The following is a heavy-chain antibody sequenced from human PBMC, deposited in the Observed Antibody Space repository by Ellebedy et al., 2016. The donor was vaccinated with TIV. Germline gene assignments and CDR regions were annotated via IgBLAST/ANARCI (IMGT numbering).Heavy chain of an antibody. J-gene: IGHJ5*02. Sequence: ASVKVSXKASGYTFTSYDINWVRQATGQGLEWMGWMNPNSGNTGYEQKFQGRVTMTRNTSISTAYMELSSLRPEDTAVYYCARVSRYSGGWYKWFDPWGQGTLVTVSP. CDR2: MNPNSGNT. D-gene: IGHD6-19*01. V-gene: IGHV1-8*01. CDR3: ARVSRYSGGWYKWFDP. CDR1: GYTFTSYD.